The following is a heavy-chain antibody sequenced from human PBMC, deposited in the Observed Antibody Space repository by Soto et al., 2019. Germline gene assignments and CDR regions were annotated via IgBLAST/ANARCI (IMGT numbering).Heavy chain of an antibody. D-gene: IGHD3-10*01. V-gene: IGHV4-59*12. CDR3: GIVFGFGGMDF. CDR1: GGSISSYY. CDR2: IYHSGST. J-gene: IGHJ6*02. Sequence: SETLSLTCTVSGGSISSYYWSWIRQPPGKGLEWIGYIYHSGSTYYNPSLKSRVTISVDRSKNQFSLTLSSVTAADTAVYFCGIVFGFGGMDFWGQGTTVTVSS.